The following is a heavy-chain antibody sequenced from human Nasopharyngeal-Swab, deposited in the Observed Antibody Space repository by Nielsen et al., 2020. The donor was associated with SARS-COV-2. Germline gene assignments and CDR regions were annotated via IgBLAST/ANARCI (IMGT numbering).Heavy chain of an antibody. CDR3: ARVGPSIAARPGWFDA. V-gene: IGHV4-34*01. Sequence: WIRQPPGKGLEWIGEINHSGSTNYNPSLKSRVTISVDTSKNQFSLKLSSVTAADTAVYFCARVGPSIAARPGWFDAWGQGTLVTVSS. J-gene: IGHJ5*02. D-gene: IGHD6-6*01. CDR2: INHSGST.